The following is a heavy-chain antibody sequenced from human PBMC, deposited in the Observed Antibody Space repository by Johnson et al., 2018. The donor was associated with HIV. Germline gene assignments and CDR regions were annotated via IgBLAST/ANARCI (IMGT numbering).Heavy chain of an antibody. V-gene: IGHV3-30-3*01. CDR2: ISYDGSNK. CDR1: GFTFNSYA. J-gene: IGHJ3*02. D-gene: IGHD3-3*01. CDR3: ARGGVIHDAFDI. Sequence: QVQLVESGGGLVKPGGSLRLSCAASGFTFNSYAMHWVRQAPGKGLEWVAVISYDGSNKYYADSVKGRFTISRDSSKNMLYLQMNSLRAEDTAVYYCARGGVIHDAFDIWGQGTMVTLSS.